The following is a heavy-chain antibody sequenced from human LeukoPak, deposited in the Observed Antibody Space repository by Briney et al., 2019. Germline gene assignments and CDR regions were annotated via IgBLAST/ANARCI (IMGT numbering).Heavy chain of an antibody. J-gene: IGHJ4*02. CDR3: AKQQWLGYFDY. CDR2: ISYDGSNK. D-gene: IGHD6-19*01. Sequence: GGSLRLSCAASGFTFSSYGMHWVRQAPGKGLEWVAVISYDGSNKYYADSVKGRFTISGDNSKNTLYLQMNSLRAEDTAVYYCAKQQWLGYFDYWGQGTLVTVSS. V-gene: IGHV3-30*18. CDR1: GFTFSSYG.